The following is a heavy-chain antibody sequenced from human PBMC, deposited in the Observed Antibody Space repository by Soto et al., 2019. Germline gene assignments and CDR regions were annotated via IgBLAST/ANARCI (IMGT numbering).Heavy chain of an antibody. CDR1: GDSISSRSYY. CDR3: SRQRTSVVTLAYFDV. J-gene: IGHJ4*02. D-gene: IGHD2-21*02. CDR2: IYYSGST. Sequence: SETLSLTCTVTGDSISSRSYYWGWIRQPPGKGLEGIGSIYYSGSTYNNPSLMSRVSMSIDTSKDQLSLKLKSVAAADTALYFCSRQRTSVVTLAYFDVWGPGSLVTVSS. V-gene: IGHV4-39*01.